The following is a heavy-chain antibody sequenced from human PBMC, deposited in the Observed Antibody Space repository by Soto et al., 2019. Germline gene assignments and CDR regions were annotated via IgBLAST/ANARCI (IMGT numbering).Heavy chain of an antibody. CDR2: IKSKTDGGTT. V-gene: IGHV3-15*01. CDR1: GFTFSNAW. CDR3: TTDAHYYDSSGYEGFDP. Sequence: GGSLRLSCAASGFTFSNAWMSWVRPAPGKGLEWVGRIKSKTDGGTTDYAAPVKGRFTISRNDSKNTLYLQMNSLKTEDTAVYYCTTDAHYYDSSGYEGFDPWGQGTLVTVSS. J-gene: IGHJ5*02. D-gene: IGHD3-22*01.